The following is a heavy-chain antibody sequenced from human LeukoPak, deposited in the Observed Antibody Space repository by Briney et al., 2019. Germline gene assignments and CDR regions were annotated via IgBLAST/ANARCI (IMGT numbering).Heavy chain of an antibody. V-gene: IGHV4-59*01. CDR3: ARGRGIAARGWFDP. CDR1: GGSISSYY. CDR2: IYCSGST. D-gene: IGHD6-6*01. J-gene: IGHJ5*02. Sequence: SETLSLTCTASGGSISSYYWSWVRQPPGKGLEWIGYIYCSGSTNYNASLKSRGIISVDTSQNQFSLKLSSVTAADTAVYYCARGRGIAARGWFDPWGQGTLVTVSS.